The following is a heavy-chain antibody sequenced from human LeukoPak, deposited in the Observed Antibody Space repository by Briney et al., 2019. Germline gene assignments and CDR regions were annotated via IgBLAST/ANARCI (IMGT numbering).Heavy chain of an antibody. V-gene: IGHV1-2*02. Sequence: ASVKVSCKASGGTFSSYAISWVRQAPGQGLEWMGWINPNSGGTNYAQKFQGRVTMTRDTSISTAYMELSRLRSDDTAVYYCARDSGYSYGSMWGQGTLVTVSS. CDR2: INPNSGGT. D-gene: IGHD5-18*01. CDR1: GGTFSSYA. J-gene: IGHJ4*02. CDR3: ARDSGYSYGSM.